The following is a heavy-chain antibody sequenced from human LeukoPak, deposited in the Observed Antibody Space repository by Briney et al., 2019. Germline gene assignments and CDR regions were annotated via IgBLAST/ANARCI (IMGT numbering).Heavy chain of an antibody. Sequence: GESLKISCKGSGHSFTSYWIGWVRQMPGKGLEWVGIIYPDDSDTRYSPSFQDQVIISADKSISTAYLQWNSLKASDTAMYYCARHYPGGDYFIDYWGQGTLVTVSS. D-gene: IGHD4-17*01. V-gene: IGHV5-51*01. CDR3: ARHYPGGDYFIDY. CDR1: GHSFTSYW. J-gene: IGHJ4*02. CDR2: IYPDDSDT.